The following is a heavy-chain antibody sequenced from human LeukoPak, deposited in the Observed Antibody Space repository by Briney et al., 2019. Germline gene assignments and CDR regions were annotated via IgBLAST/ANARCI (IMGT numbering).Heavy chain of an antibody. J-gene: IGHJ4*02. CDR1: GFSFSSYE. V-gene: IGHV3-48*03. D-gene: IGHD3-10*01. CDR2: INSNGRNI. CDR3: LCLWFGKGVY. Sequence: GGSVRLSCAASGFSFSSYEMNWVRQAPGKGLEWISYINSNGRNIDYADSVRGRFTISRDNAKNSLFLQMNSLRAEDTAVYYCLCLWFGKGVYWGRGTLVTVSS.